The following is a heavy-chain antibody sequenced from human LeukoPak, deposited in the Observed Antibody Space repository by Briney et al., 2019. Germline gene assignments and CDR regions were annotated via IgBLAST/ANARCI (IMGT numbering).Heavy chain of an antibody. D-gene: IGHD2-15*01. J-gene: IGHJ5*02. CDR2: IYYSGNT. CDR1: GGSISSSNYY. Sequence: SETLSLTCTVSGGSISSSNYYWGWIRQPPGKGLECIGSIYYSGNTYYNPALNSRVTVSVDTSKNHFSLKMSSVTPPDTPVYYSAQLKPATRWFAPWGQGTPVTVSS. V-gene: IGHV4-39*02. CDR3: AQLKPATRWFAP.